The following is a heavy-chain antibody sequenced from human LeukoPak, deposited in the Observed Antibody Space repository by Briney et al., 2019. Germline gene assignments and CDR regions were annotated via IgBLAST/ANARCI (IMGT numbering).Heavy chain of an antibody. V-gene: IGHV3-23*01. CDR2: ISGSGAST. CDR3: AKDYSGGYYYLDS. D-gene: IGHD3-22*01. CDR1: GFTFSSYA. J-gene: IGHJ4*02. Sequence: PGGSLRLSCVASGFTFSSYAMSWVRQAPGKGLEWVSVISGSGASTYYADSVQGRFTFSRDNSKNTLYLQMNSLRAEDTAVYFCAKDYSGGYYYLDSWGQGTLVTVSS.